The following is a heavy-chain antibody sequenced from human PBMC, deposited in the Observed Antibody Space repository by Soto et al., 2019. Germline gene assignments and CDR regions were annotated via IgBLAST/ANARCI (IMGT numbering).Heavy chain of an antibody. CDR2: IYYSGST. D-gene: IGHD3-16*01. CDR1: GGSISSGGYY. J-gene: IGHJ4*02. V-gene: IGHV4-31*03. CDR3: ARGVLH. Sequence: QVQLQESGPGLVKPSQTLSLTCTVSGGSISSGGYYWSSLRQHPGKGLEWIGSIYYSGSTYYTPSLKSRVTISVDTSMTQFSLKLSAVTAADTAVYYCARGVLHWGQGTLVTVSS.